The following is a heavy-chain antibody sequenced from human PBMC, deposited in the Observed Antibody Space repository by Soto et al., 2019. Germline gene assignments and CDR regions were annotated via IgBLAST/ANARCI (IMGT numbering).Heavy chain of an antibody. J-gene: IGHJ4*02. CDR3: ARGEKAGFCSGGSCQRLAY. CDR2: INPSDGSS. D-gene: IGHD2-15*01. Sequence: QVQLVQSGAEVKKPGASVKVSCKASGYILTIYSIHWVRQAPGQGLERMGIINPSDGSSSFAQKIQGRVAMTTGTSRSTVYVDLISLKSDDRGVYVCARGEKAGFCSGGSCQRLAYWGQGTLVTVSS. V-gene: IGHV1-46*03. CDR1: GYILTIYS.